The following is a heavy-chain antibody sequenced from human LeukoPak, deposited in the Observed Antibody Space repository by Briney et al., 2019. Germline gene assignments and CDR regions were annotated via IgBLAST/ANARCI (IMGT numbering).Heavy chain of an antibody. CDR3: ARGSGVWGSYRYRHAFDY. Sequence: ASETLPLTCAVYGGSFSGYYWSWIRQPPGKGLEWIGEINHSGSTNYNPSLKSRVTISVDTSKNQFSLKLSSVTAADTAVYYCARGSGVWGSYRYRHAFDYWGQGTLVTVSS. D-gene: IGHD3-16*02. CDR2: INHSGST. V-gene: IGHV4-34*01. CDR1: GGSFSGYY. J-gene: IGHJ4*02.